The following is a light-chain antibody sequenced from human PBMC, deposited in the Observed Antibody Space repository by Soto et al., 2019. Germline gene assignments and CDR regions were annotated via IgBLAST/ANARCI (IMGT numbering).Light chain of an antibody. CDR2: GDS. V-gene: IGLV1-40*01. CDR1: SSNIGAGYD. J-gene: IGLJ3*02. Sequence: QSVLTQPPSVSGAPGQRVTISCTGSSSNIGAGYDVNWYQQLPGTAPKLLIFGDSNRPSGVPDRFSGSKSGTSASLAIDGLRAEDEAYYYCLSWDDTLNAWVFGGGTKLTVL. CDR3: LSWDDTLNAWV.